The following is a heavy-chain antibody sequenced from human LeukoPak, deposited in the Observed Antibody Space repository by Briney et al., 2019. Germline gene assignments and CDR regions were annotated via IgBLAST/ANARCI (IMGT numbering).Heavy chain of an antibody. J-gene: IGHJ4*02. CDR1: GFTFSSYG. CDR2: IRYDGSNK. Sequence: PGGSLRLSCAASGFTFSSYGMHWVRQAPGKGLEWVAFIRYDGSNKYYADSVKGRFTISRDNSKNTLYLQMNSLRAEDTAVYYCAKDKFSIVVDEFDYWGQGTLVTVSS. CDR3: AKDKFSIVVDEFDY. V-gene: IGHV3-30*02. D-gene: IGHD2-15*01.